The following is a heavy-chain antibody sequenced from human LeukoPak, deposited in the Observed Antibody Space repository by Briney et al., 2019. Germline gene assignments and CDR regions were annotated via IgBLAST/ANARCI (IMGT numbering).Heavy chain of an antibody. J-gene: IGHJ5*02. CDR3: ARDESDIVVSNWFDP. CDR1: GYTFTSYG. D-gene: IGHD2-2*01. CDR2: ISAYNGIT. Sequence: ASVKVSCKASGYTFTSYGISWVRQAPGQGLEWMGWISAYNGITNYAQKLQGRVTMTTDTSTSTAYMELRSLRSDDTAVYYCARDESDIVVSNWFDPWGQGTLVTVSS. V-gene: IGHV1-18*01.